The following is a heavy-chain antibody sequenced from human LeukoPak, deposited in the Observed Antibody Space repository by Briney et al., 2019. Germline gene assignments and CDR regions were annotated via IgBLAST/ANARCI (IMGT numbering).Heavy chain of an antibody. Sequence: KGXEXXXXINHSGSTNYNPSLKGRVTISVDTSKNQLSLKLSSVTAADTAVYYCARSQSGTGYSSGWYVGWGQGTLVTVSS. CDR2: INHSGST. V-gene: IGHV4-34*01. CDR3: ARSQSGTGYSSGWYVG. J-gene: IGHJ4*02. D-gene: IGHD6-19*01.